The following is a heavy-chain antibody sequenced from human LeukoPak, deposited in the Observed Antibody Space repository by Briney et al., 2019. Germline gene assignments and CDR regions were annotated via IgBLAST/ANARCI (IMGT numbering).Heavy chain of an antibody. Sequence: GGSLRLSCAASGFTFSSYSMNWVRQAPGKGLEWVSSISSSSSYIYYADSLKGRFTISRDNAKNSLYLQMNSLRAEDTSVYYCASSWAYCGGDCHNEGGAFDIWGQGTMVTVSS. CDR1: GFTFSSYS. D-gene: IGHD2-21*02. CDR2: ISSSSSYI. J-gene: IGHJ3*02. CDR3: ASSWAYCGGDCHNEGGAFDI. V-gene: IGHV3-21*01.